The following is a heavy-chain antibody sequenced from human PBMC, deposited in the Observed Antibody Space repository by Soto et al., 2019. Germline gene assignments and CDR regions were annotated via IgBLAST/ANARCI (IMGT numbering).Heavy chain of an antibody. CDR2: MNPNSGNT. J-gene: IGHJ3*02. Sequence: ASVKVSCKASGYTFTSYDINWVRQATGQGLEWMGWMNPNSGNTGYAQKFQGRVTMTRNTSISTAYMELSSLRSENTAVYYCAREYIGLYGASAYAFDTWGQGKMVTISS. V-gene: IGHV1-8*01. CDR1: GYTFTSYD. CDR3: AREYIGLYGASAYAFDT. D-gene: IGHD3-10*01.